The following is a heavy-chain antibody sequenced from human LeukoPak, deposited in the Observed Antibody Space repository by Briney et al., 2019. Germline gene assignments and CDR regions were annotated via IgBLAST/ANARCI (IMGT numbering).Heavy chain of an antibody. D-gene: IGHD1-26*01. CDR3: AKVDPPIVAGARGDAFEI. Sequence: GASVKVSCKASGYRFSNFRITWVRQAPGQGLEWMGWTSPYDDNPEYAKKFQGRVTMTTDTSTSTAYMELRSLRPDDTAMYYCAKVDPPIVAGARGDAFEIWGQGTLVTVSS. CDR1: GYRFSNFR. V-gene: IGHV1-18*01. CDR2: TSPYDDNP. J-gene: IGHJ3*02.